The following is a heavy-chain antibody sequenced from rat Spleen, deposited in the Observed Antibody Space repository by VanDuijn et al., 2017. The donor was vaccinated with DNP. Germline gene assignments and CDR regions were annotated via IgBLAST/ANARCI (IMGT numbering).Heavy chain of an antibody. V-gene: IGHV2-19*01. CDR1: GFSLTDYN. Sequence: QVQLKESGPGMVQPSQTLSLTCTVSGFSLTDYNVHWVRQPPGKGLEWIAAISSGGSTYYNSALKSRLSNSRDTSTSQVFLKITSLQTEDTAIYFCTRDDIGTTRFDYWGQGVMVTVSS. CDR3: TRDDIGTTRFDY. CDR2: ISSGGST. D-gene: IGHD1-5*01. J-gene: IGHJ2*01.